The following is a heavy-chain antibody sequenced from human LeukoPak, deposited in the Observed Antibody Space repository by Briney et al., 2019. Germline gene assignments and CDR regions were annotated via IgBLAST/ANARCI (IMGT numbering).Heavy chain of an antibody. Sequence: GGSLRLSCAASGFTFSSYSMNWVRQAPGKGLEWVSSIGSSSSYIYYADSVKGRFTISRDNAKNSLYLQMNSLRAEDTAVYYCARESEDWNYDYWGQGTLVTVSS. CDR3: ARESEDWNYDY. V-gene: IGHV3-21*01. D-gene: IGHD1-7*01. J-gene: IGHJ4*02. CDR1: GFTFSSYS. CDR2: IGSSSSYI.